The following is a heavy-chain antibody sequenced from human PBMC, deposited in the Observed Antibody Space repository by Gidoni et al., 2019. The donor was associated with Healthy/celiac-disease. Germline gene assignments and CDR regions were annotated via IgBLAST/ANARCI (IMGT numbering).Heavy chain of an antibody. CDR3: ARDMGGPYGITGTTGDLDY. D-gene: IGHD1-7*01. CDR2: MNPNSGNT. J-gene: IGHJ4*02. CDR1: GYTFTSYD. V-gene: IGHV1-8*01. Sequence: QVQLVQSGAEVTKPGASVKVSCKASGYTFTSYDINWVRQATGQGLEWMGWMNPNSGNTGYAQKFQGRVTMTRNTSISTAYMELSSLRSEDTAVYYCARDMGGPYGITGTTGDLDYWGQGTLVTVSS.